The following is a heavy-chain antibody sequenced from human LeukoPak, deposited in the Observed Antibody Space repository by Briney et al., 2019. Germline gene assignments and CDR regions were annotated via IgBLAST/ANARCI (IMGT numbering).Heavy chain of an antibody. CDR2: IDWDDDK. CDR1: GFSLSTSGMC. CDR3: ARIRSSYYYDSSGYYPRREEDLDY. J-gene: IGHJ4*02. V-gene: IGHV2-70*11. D-gene: IGHD3-22*01. Sequence: SGPALVKPTQTLTLTCTFSGFSLSTSGMCVSWIRQPPGKALEWLARIDWDDDKYYSTSLKTRLTISKDTSKNQVVLTMTNMDPVDTATYYCARIRSSYYYDSSGYYPRREEDLDYWGQGTLVTVSS.